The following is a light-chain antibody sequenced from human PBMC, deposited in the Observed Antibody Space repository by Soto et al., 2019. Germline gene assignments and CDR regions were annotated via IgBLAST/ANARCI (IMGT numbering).Light chain of an antibody. CDR1: SSDVGAYDY. V-gene: IGLV2-14*01. Sequence: QSALTQPASVSGSPGQSITISCTGTSSDVGAYDYVSWFQQHPDKAPKLLISVCSNRPSGVSNRFSGSKSGNTASLTISGLQAEDEADYYCRLYTSSDTPYVFGTGTKLTVL. J-gene: IGLJ1*01. CDR3: RLYTSSDTPYV. CDR2: VCS.